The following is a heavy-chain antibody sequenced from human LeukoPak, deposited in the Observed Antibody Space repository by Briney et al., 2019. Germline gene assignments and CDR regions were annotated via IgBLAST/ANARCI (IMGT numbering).Heavy chain of an antibody. D-gene: IGHD6-13*01. CDR3: AGGRTYSSSTLEDY. V-gene: IGHV3-53*01. CDR2: IYSGGRT. CDR1: GFTLSDYA. J-gene: IGHJ4*02. Sequence: RGSLTLSCPVSGFTLSDYAMSWVRQAPGKGLEWVSVIYSGGRTYYTDSVKGRFTIARDNSKKTLYLQMDSLRADDTAVYYCAGGRTYSSSTLEDYWGQGTLVTVSS.